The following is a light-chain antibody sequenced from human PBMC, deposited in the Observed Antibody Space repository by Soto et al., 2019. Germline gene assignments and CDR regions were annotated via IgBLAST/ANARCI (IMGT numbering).Light chain of an antibody. CDR3: QSYDSSLSGSDVV. J-gene: IGLJ2*01. V-gene: IGLV1-40*01. CDR2: GNS. Sequence: QSLLTQPPSVSGAPGQRVTISCTGSSSNIGAGYDVHWYQQLPGTAPKLLIYGNSNRPSGVPVRFSGSKSGTSASLAITGLQAEDEADYYCQSYDSSLSGSDVVFGGGTKLTVL. CDR1: SSNIGAGYD.